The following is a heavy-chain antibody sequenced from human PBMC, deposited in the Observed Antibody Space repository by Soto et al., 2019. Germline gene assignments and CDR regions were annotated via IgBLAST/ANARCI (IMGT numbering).Heavy chain of an antibody. CDR3: TSFEEQWVVGGAYFDS. CDR2: IIPMFATV. J-gene: IGHJ4*02. D-gene: IGHD6-19*01. V-gene: IGHV1-69*01. Sequence: SVKVSCKASGGSFSTSIISWVRQAPVQGLEWMGGIIPMFATVNYAQKFQGRVTITADESTSTAYMELNSLRSEDTAVFYCTSFEEQWVVGGAYFDSWGQGTLVTVSS. CDR1: GGSFSTSI.